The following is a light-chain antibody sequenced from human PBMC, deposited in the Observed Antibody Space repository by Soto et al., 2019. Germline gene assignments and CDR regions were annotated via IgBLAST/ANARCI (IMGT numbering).Light chain of an antibody. V-gene: IGKV3-20*01. CDR1: QSVADSS. CDR2: AAT. J-gene: IGKJ1*01. Sequence: EVVLTQSPGTLSLSPGERATLSCRASQSVADSSLAWYQQKPGRAPRRLFYAATRRATGIPDRFSGSGSGTDFTLTISTLEPDDLAVYYCHHFGSSPETFGQGTKVE. CDR3: HHFGSSPET.